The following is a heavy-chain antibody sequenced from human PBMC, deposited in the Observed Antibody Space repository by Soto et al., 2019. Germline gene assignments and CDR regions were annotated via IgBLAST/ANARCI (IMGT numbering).Heavy chain of an antibody. V-gene: IGHV4-59*01. CDR2: IYYGGST. Sequence: QVQLQESGPGLVKPSETLSLTCTVSGGSITDSYWSWIRQPPGKGLEWFGYIYYGGSTSYNPSPDCRVTITTASCNSHCSLKLSSVTAADSAVYYGAGVPRRWGFTPSWMDLWGKGTTVPVSS. D-gene: IGHD7-27*01. CDR3: AGVPRRWGFTPSWMDL. J-gene: IGHJ6*04. CDR1: GGSITDSY.